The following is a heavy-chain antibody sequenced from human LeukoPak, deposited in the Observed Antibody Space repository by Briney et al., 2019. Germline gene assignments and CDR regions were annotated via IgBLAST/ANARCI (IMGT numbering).Heavy chain of an antibody. J-gene: IGHJ4*02. Sequence: SETLSLTCTVSGGSISSSYWSWIRQPPGKGLEWIGYIHYSGSTNYIPSLKSRVTISVDTSKNQFSLKLTSVTAADTAVYYRARELYGGYNSRRIDYWGQGTLVTVSS. V-gene: IGHV4-59*01. D-gene: IGHD5-24*01. CDR2: IHYSGST. CDR3: ARELYGGYNSRRIDY. CDR1: GGSISSSY.